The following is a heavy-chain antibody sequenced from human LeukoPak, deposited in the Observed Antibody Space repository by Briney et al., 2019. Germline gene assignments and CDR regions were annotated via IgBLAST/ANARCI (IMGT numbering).Heavy chain of an antibody. J-gene: IGHJ4*02. CDR1: GGTFSSYA. V-gene: IGHV1-69*13. CDR2: IIPIFGTA. D-gene: IGHD2-21*02. Sequence: SVKVSCKASGGTFSSYAISWVRQAPGQGLEWMGGIIPIFGTANYAQKFQGRVTITADESTSTAYMELSSLRSEDTAVYYCARGRQHIVVVTAFDYWGQGTLVAVSS. CDR3: ARGRQHIVVVTAFDY.